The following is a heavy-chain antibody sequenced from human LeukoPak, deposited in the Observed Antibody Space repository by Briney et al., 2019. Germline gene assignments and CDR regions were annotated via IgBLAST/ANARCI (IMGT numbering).Heavy chain of an antibody. V-gene: IGHV3-23*01. CDR2: ISGSGGST. CDR3: AAYYYDILTGYFDY. D-gene: IGHD3-9*01. J-gene: IGHJ4*02. Sequence: GGSLRLSXAASGFTFSSYAMSWVRQAPGKGLEWVSAISGSGGSTYYADSVKGRFTISRDNSKNTLYLQMNSLRAEDTAVYYCAAYYYDILTGYFDYWGQGTLVTVSS. CDR1: GFTFSSYA.